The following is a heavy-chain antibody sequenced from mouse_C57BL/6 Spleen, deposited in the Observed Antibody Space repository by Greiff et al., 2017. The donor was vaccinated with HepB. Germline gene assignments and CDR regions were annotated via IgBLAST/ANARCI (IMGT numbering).Heavy chain of an antibody. CDR1: GYPFTDYN. V-gene: IGHV1-18*01. CDR2: INPNNGGT. D-gene: IGHD4-1*01. Sequence: VQLQQSGPELVKPGASVKIPCKASGYPFTDYNMDWVQQSHGKSLEWIGDINPNNGGTIYNQKFKGKATLTVDKSTSTAYMELRSLTSEDTAVYYCARELGRFDYWGQGTTLTVSS. CDR3: ARELGRFDY. J-gene: IGHJ2*01.